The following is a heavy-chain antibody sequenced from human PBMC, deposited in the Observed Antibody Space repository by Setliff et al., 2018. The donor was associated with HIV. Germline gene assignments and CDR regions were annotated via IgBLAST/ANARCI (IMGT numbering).Heavy chain of an antibody. V-gene: IGHV4-59*12. CDR2: IYYSGST. J-gene: IGHJ5*02. D-gene: IGHD3-10*01. CDR1: GGSSSSDY. CDR3: ARARGPPLPVLDL. Sequence: SETLSLTCTVSGGSSSSDYWSWIRQPPGKGLGWIGYIYYSGSTNYNPSLKSRVTISVATSKNSFSLNLTSVTAADTAVYFCARARGPPLPVLDLWGQGTLVTVSS.